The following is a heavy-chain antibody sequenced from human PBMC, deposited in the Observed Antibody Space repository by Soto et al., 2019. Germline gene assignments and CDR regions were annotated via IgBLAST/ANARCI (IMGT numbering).Heavy chain of an antibody. CDR3: AKDCKYTSSWAPFDY. V-gene: IGHV3-23*01. Sequence: PGGSLRLSCESSGFTFNNYAMTWVRPAPGKGLEWVSAISGDGSLTYYADSVKGRFTISRDNSKSTLYLQMSGLRAEDTAVYYCAKDCKYTSSWAPFDYWGQGSLVTVSS. CDR2: ISGDGSLT. J-gene: IGHJ4*02. CDR1: GFTFNNYA. D-gene: IGHD6-13*01.